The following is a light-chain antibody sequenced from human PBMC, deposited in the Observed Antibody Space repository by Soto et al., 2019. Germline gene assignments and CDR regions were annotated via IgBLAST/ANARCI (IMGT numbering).Light chain of an antibody. CDR1: SSNIGAGYD. CDR2: GNN. V-gene: IGLV1-40*01. J-gene: IGLJ2*01. CDR3: RSYDSSLSEVI. Sequence: QPVLTQPPSVSGAPGQRVTVSCTGNSSNIGAGYDVHWYQQLPGTTPKLLIFGNNNRPSGVPDRFSGSKSGTTAYLAITGLQAEDEADYHCRSYDSSLSEVIFGGGTQLTV.